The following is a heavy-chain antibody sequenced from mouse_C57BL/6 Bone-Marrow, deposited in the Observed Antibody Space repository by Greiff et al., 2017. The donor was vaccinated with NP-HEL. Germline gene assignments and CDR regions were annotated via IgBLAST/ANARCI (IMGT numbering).Heavy chain of an antibody. CDR1: GFNIKDDY. CDR2: IDPDNGDT. V-gene: IGHV14-4*01. Sequence: EVQLQQSGAELVRPGASVKLSCTASGFNIKDDYMHWVKQRPEQGLEWIGWIDPDNGDTEYASKFQGKATITADTSSNTAYLQLSSLTSEDSAVYYCARDPICYWGQGTTLTVSS. J-gene: IGHJ2*01. CDR3: ARDPICY.